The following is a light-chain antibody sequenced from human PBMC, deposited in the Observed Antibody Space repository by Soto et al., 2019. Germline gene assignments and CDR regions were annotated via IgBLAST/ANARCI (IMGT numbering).Light chain of an antibody. V-gene: IGKV3-15*01. CDR2: GAP. Sequence: EIMITQSPATLSVSPGERATLSCRASQSIDNKLAWYQQKPGQAPTLLSHGAPAGATGIPARFSGSGSGTEFTLTISSLQSEDFAVYYCQQYDNWPPITFGPGTKVAIK. CDR3: QQYDNWPPIT. CDR1: QSIDNK. J-gene: IGKJ1*01.